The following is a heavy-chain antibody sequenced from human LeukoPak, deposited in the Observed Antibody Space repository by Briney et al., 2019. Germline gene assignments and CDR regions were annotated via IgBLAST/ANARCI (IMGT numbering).Heavy chain of an antibody. V-gene: IGHV1-18*01. CDR2: ISAYNGNT. Sequence: ASVKVSCKASGYSFTSYGFSWVRQAPGQGLEWMGWISAYNGNTNYAQKFQDRVTMTTDTSTSTAYMELSRLRSDDTAVYYCATSGYTYGALDIWGQGTMVTVSS. D-gene: IGHD5-18*01. J-gene: IGHJ3*02. CDR3: ATSGYTYGALDI. CDR1: GYSFTSYG.